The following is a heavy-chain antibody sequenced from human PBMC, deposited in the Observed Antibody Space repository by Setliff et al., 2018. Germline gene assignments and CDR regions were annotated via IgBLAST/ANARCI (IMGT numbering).Heavy chain of an antibody. J-gene: IGHJ6*03. D-gene: IGHD6-13*01. CDR2: ISHSGDP. CDR3: ARQPYSTTYYYYYYYMDV. CDR1: GGSFGGYH. Sequence: SETLSLTCAVYGGSFGGYHWSWIRQPPGKGLEWIGEISHSGDPNYNPSLKSRVTMSIDTSKNQFSLNLNSVTAADTAVYYCARQPYSTTYYYYYYYMDVWGKGTTVTVSS. V-gene: IGHV4-34*01.